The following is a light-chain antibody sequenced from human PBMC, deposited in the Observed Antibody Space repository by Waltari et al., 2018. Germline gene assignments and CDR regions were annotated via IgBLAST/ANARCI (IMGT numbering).Light chain of an antibody. Sequence: QSALTQPRSVSGSPGQSVTISCTGTSSDVGGYNYVSWYQQHPGKAPKPMVCDVSKRPSGVPDRFSGSKSGNTASLTISGLQAEDEADYYCCSYAGSYTWVFGGGTKLTVL. CDR2: DVS. J-gene: IGLJ3*02. CDR3: CSYAGSYTWV. CDR1: SSDVGGYNY. V-gene: IGLV2-11*01.